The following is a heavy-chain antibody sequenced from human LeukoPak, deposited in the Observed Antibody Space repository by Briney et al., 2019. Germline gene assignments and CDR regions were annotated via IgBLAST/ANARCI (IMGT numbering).Heavy chain of an antibody. J-gene: IGHJ4*02. Sequence: GGSLRLSCAASGFTLSDYYMSWVRQAPGKGLEWVSYISSSSSTIDYADSVKGRFTISRDNAKNSLYLQMSSPRAEDTAVYYCARRRDFFDYWGQGTLVTVSS. CDR3: ARRRDFFDY. CDR1: GFTLSDYY. CDR2: ISSSSSTI. V-gene: IGHV3-11*01.